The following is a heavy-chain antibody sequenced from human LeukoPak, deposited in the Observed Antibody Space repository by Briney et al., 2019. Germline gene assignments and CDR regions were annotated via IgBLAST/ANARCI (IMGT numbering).Heavy chain of an antibody. CDR2: IYYSGST. Sequence: SETLSLTCAVSGGSISSYYWSWIRQPPGKGLEWIGYIYYSGSTNYNPSLKSRVTISVDTSKNQFSLKLSSVTAADTAVYYCARGRGSFDYWGQGTLVTVSS. CDR1: GGSISSYY. CDR3: ARGRGSFDY. J-gene: IGHJ4*02. D-gene: IGHD3-10*01. V-gene: IGHV4-59*12.